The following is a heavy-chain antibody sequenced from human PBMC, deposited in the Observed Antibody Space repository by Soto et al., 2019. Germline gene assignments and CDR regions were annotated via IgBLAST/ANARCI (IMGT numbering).Heavy chain of an antibody. J-gene: IGHJ6*02. CDR3: ARERVDTASYYYGMDV. CDR2: ISYDGSNK. V-gene: IGHV3-30-3*01. Sequence: GSLSLPCAASGCAFSLYAMPWVRQAPGKGLEWVAVISYDGSNKYYADSVKGRFTISRDNSKNTLYLQMNSLRAEDTAVYYCARERVDTASYYYGMDVWGQGNTVTVSS. D-gene: IGHD5-18*01. CDR1: GCAFSLYA.